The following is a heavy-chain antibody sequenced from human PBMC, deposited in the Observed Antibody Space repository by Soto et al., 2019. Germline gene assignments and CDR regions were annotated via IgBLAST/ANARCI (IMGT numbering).Heavy chain of an antibody. CDR1: GYTFTSYA. Sequence: ASVQVSCKASGYTFTSYAMHWVRQSPGQRLEWMGWINAGNGNTKYSQKFQGRVTITRDTSASTAYMELSSLRSEDTAVYYCASNIPSDSSGYYYFDYWGQGTLVTVSS. V-gene: IGHV1-3*01. CDR3: ASNIPSDSSGYYYFDY. D-gene: IGHD3-22*01. J-gene: IGHJ4*02. CDR2: INAGNGNT.